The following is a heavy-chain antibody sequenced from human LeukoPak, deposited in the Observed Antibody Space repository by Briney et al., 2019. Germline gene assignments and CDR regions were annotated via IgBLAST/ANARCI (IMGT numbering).Heavy chain of an antibody. CDR1: GFTFSSYW. CDR3: ARESSLFTSPNWFDP. V-gene: IGHV3-7*03. Sequence: GGSLRLSCAASGFTFSSYWMSWVRQAPGKGLEWVANIKQDGSEKYYVDSVKGRFTISRDNAKNSLYLQMNSLRAEDTAVYYCARESSLFTSPNWFDPWGQGTLVTVSS. J-gene: IGHJ5*02. CDR2: IKQDGSEK. D-gene: IGHD1-1*01.